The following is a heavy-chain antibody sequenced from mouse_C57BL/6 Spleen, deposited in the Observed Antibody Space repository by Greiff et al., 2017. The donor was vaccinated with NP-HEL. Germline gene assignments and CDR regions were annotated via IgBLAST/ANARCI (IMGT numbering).Heavy chain of an antibody. J-gene: IGHJ4*01. D-gene: IGHD2-2*01. CDR1: GFTFSDYG. CDR2: ISSGSSTI. CDR3: ARFGYDSYYAMDY. V-gene: IGHV5-17*01. Sequence: EVQGVESGGGLVKPGGSLKLSCAASGFTFSDYGLHWVRQAPEKGLEWVAYISSGSSTIYYADPVKGRFTISRDNAKNTLFLQMTSLRSEDTAMYYCARFGYDSYYAMDYWGQGTSVTVSS.